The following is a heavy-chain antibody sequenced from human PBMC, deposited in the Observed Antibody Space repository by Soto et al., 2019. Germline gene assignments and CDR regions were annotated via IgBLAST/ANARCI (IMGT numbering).Heavy chain of an antibody. J-gene: IGHJ6*02. V-gene: IGHV3-30-3*01. CDR2: ISYDGSNK. CDR3: ARAFIAVAGGSYYYYGMDV. D-gene: IGHD6-19*01. CDR1: GFTFSSYA. Sequence: GGSLRLSCAASGFTFSSYAMHWVRQAPGKGLEWVAVISYDGSNKYYADSVKGRFTISRDNSKNTLYLQMNSLRAEDTAVYYCARAFIAVAGGSYYYYGMDVWGQGTTVTVSS.